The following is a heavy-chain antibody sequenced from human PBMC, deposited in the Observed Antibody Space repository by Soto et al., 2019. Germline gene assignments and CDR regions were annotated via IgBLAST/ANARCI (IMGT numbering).Heavy chain of an antibody. CDR2: IYYSGST. V-gene: IGHV4-59*01. D-gene: IGHD3-3*01. Sequence: PSETLSLTCTVSGGSISSYYWSWIRQPPGKGLEWIGYIYYSGSTNYNPSLKSRVTISVDTSKNQFSLKLSSVTAADTAVYYCARYVWSGPRYVLDPWGQGTLVTVSS. CDR1: GGSISSYY. CDR3: ARYVWSGPRYVLDP. J-gene: IGHJ5*02.